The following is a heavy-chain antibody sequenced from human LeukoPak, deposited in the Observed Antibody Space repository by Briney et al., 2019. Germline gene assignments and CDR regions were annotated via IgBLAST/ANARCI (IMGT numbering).Heavy chain of an antibody. Sequence: PGGALRLSCAGSGCTFIRYAMSWVRQDGGRRVDWVAAISGSGGSTYYADSVKGRFTISRDNSKNTLYLQMNSLRAEDTAVYYCAKYDGDYNWGQGTLVTVSS. CDR1: GCTFIRYA. J-gene: IGHJ4*02. V-gene: IGHV3-23*01. D-gene: IGHD4-17*01. CDR3: AKYDGDYN. CDR2: ISGSGGST.